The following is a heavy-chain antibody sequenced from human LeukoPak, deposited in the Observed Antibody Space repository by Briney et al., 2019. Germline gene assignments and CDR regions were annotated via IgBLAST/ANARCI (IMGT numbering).Heavy chain of an antibody. CDR1: GGSISGYY. CDR3: ASSHMLQYCSRSTCGRDFDY. J-gene: IGHJ4*02. D-gene: IGHD2-2*01. CDR2: IYYSGST. Sequence: PSETLSLTCTVSGGSISGYYWSWIRQPPGKGLEWIGYIYYSGSTNYNPSLKSRVTISIDTSKNQFSLKLSSVTAADTAVYYCASSHMLQYCSRSTCGRDFDYWGQGTLVTVSS. V-gene: IGHV4-59*01.